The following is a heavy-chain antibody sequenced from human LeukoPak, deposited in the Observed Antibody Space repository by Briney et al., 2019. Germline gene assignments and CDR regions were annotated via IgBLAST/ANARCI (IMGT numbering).Heavy chain of an antibody. CDR2: MSSSDDGR. CDR1: GFSFSSYA. D-gene: IGHD2-15*01. J-gene: IGHJ5*02. V-gene: IGHV3-23*01. CDR3: ARNLGYCSGGSCYSVGWFDP. Sequence: PGGSLRLSCATSGFSFSSYAMSWVRQAPGKGLEWVSAMSSSDDGRYYAASVRGRFTISRDTSRSTLYLQMNSLRAEDAAVYYCARNLGYCSGGSCYSVGWFDPWGQGTLVTVPS.